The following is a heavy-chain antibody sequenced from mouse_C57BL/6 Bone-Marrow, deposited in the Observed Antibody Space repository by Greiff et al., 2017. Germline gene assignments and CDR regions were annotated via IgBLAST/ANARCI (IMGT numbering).Heavy chain of an antibody. Sequence: EVKLVESGGGLVKPGGSLKLSCAASGFTFSSYTMSWVRQTPEKRLEWVATISGGGGNTYYPDRVKGRFTISRDNAKNTLYLQMSSLRSEDTALYYCAREVLIYYGSSPFAYWGQGTLVTVSA. V-gene: IGHV5-9*01. CDR2: ISGGGGNT. CDR3: AREVLIYYGSSPFAY. J-gene: IGHJ3*01. D-gene: IGHD1-1*01. CDR1: GFTFSSYT.